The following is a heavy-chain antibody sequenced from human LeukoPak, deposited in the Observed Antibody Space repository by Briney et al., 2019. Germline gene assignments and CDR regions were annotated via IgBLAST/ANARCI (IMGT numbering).Heavy chain of an antibody. Sequence: GASVKVSCKASGYTFTSYGISWVRQAPGQGLEWMGWISAYNGNTNYAQKLQSRVTMTTDTSTSTAYMELRSLRSDDTAVYYCARDLVVVVAAKGKPMDVWGQGTTVTVSS. D-gene: IGHD2-15*01. V-gene: IGHV1-18*01. CDR3: ARDLVVVVAAKGKPMDV. J-gene: IGHJ6*02. CDR1: GYTFTSYG. CDR2: ISAYNGNT.